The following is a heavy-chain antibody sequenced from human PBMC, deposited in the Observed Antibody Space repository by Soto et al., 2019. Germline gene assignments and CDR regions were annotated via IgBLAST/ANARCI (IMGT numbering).Heavy chain of an antibody. CDR3: AKGTGGYDSPDYYYYGMDV. Sequence: GGSLRLSCAASGFTFSSYAMSWVRQAPGKGLEWVSAISGSGGSTYYADSVKGRFTISRDNSKNTLYLQMNSLRAEDTAVYYCAKGTGGYDSPDYYYYGMDVWGQGTTVTVSS. J-gene: IGHJ6*02. CDR1: GFTFSSYA. V-gene: IGHV3-23*01. CDR2: ISGSGGST. D-gene: IGHD5-12*01.